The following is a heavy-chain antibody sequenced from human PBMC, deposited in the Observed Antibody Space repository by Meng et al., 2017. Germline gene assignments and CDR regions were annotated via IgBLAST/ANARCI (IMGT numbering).Heavy chain of an antibody. CDR1: GFTFSSYS. J-gene: IGHJ4*02. CDR2: ISSSSSYI. Sequence: DVPCVVSGVGLLKPVWSLSLSCSASGFTFSSYSMNWVRQAPVKGLEWVSSISSSSSYIYYADSVKGRFTISRDNAKNSLYLQMNSLRAEDTAVYYCARGAVAGTASTDYWGQGTLVTVSS. CDR3: ARGAVAGTASTDY. V-gene: IGHV3-21*01. D-gene: IGHD6-19*01.